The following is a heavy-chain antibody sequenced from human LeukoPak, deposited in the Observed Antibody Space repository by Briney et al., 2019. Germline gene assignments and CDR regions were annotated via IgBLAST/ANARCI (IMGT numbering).Heavy chain of an antibody. CDR3: ARDVLLWFGELSGAASYYFDY. Sequence: GGSLRLSFAASGFTFSSYAMHWVRQAPGKGLEWVAVISYNGSNNYYAASVKGLFTISRDNSKNTLYLKMNSLRAEDTAVYYCARDVLLWFGELSGAASYYFDYWGQGTLVTVST. CDR2: ISYNGSNN. CDR1: GFTFSSYA. J-gene: IGHJ4*02. D-gene: IGHD3-10*01. V-gene: IGHV3-30-3*01.